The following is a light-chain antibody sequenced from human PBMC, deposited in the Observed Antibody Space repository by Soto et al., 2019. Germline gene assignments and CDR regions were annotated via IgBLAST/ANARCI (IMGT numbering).Light chain of an antibody. CDR1: SSNIGSNT. V-gene: IGLV1-44*01. Sequence: QSVLTQPPSASGTPGQRVTISCSGSSSNIGSNTVNWYQQLPGTAPKLLIYSNNQRPSGVPDRFSGSKSGTSASLAISWLQSEDEADYYCAAWDDSLVVFGGGTKLT. CDR2: SNN. J-gene: IGLJ2*01. CDR3: AAWDDSLVV.